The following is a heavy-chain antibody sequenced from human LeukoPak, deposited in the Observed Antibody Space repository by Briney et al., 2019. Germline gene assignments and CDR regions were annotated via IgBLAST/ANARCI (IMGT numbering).Heavy chain of an antibody. Sequence: GGSLRLSCAASGFTFNRNAISWVRQAPGKGLEWVSTIGGSGDKTVCADSVKGRFTISRDNSKNMVHLQMNSLTGEDTALYYCVRRGDASSGWGDHDFWGQGALVTVSS. CDR1: GFTFNRNA. D-gene: IGHD6-19*01. CDR3: VRRGDASSGWGDHDF. CDR2: IGGSGDKT. V-gene: IGHV3-23*01. J-gene: IGHJ4*02.